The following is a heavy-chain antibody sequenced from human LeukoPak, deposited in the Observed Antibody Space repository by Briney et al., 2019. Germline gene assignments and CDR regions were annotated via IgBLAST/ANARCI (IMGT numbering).Heavy chain of an antibody. V-gene: IGHV4-39*01. Sequence: SETLSLTCTVSGGSISSSSYYWGWIRQPPGKGLEWIGRIYYSGSTYYNPSLKSRVTISVDTSRNQFSLKLGSVTAADTAVYYCARHGSIATGAFTYWGQGTLVTVSS. CDR2: IYYSGST. D-gene: IGHD1-26*01. CDR3: ARHGSIATGAFTY. J-gene: IGHJ4*02. CDR1: GGSISSSSYY.